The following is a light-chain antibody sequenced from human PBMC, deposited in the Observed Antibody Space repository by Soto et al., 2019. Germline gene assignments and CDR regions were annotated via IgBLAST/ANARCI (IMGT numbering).Light chain of an antibody. CDR3: QRET. CDR1: QSVSNS. J-gene: IGKJ1*01. Sequence: EIVLTQSPATLSMSPGDRASPSCRASQSVSNSLAWYQQRPGQAPRLLIHDASKRAAGIPARFSGSGSGTDFTLTISSLEPEDFAVYFCQRETFGQGTKVEI. V-gene: IGKV3-11*01. CDR2: DAS.